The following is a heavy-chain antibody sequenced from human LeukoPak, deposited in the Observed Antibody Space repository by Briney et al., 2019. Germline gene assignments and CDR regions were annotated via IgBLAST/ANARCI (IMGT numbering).Heavy chain of an antibody. J-gene: IGHJ4*02. CDR1: GFTFNSYA. Sequence: GGSLRLSCEASGFTFNSYAISWVRQAPGQGLEWVSRISGSGGSRYYADYVKGRFTISRDNSKNTLYMQMISLRAEDTAVYYCAKGLRKRLRWYFDYWGQGTLVTVSS. D-gene: IGHD6-25*01. CDR3: AKGLRKRLRWYFDY. CDR2: ISGSGGSR. V-gene: IGHV3-23*01.